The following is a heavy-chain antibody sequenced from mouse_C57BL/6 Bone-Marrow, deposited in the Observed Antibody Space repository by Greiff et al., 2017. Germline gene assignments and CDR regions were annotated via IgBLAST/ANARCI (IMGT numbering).Heavy chain of an antibody. Sequence: VQLQQPGAELVKPGASVKMSCKASGYTFTSYWITWVKQRPGQGLEWIGDIYPGSGSTNYNEKFKSKATLTVDTSSSTAYMQRSSLTSEDSAVYYCARNDYGSSAFYWGQGTTLTVSS. CDR1: GYTFTSYW. J-gene: IGHJ2*01. CDR2: IYPGSGST. V-gene: IGHV1-55*01. CDR3: ARNDYGSSAFY. D-gene: IGHD1-1*01.